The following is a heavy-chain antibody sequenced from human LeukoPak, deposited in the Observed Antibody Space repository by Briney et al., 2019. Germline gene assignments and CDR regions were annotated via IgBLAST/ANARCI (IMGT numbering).Heavy chain of an antibody. CDR3: ANSYDGKIVPFDN. Sequence: PSETLSLTCTVPDGSISNSVWNWVRQPPGKGLEWIAYIHTSGSNNYNPAFKRRVTLSVDTSKSQFSLRLNSVTASDTAVYYCANSYDGKIVPFDNWGQGTLVTVSS. CDR2: IHTSGSN. CDR1: DGSISNSV. J-gene: IGHJ4*02. V-gene: IGHV4-4*09. D-gene: IGHD4-23*01.